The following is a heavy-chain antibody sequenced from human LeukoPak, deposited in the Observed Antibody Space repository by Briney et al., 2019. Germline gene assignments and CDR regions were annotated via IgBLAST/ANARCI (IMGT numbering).Heavy chain of an antibody. Sequence: PGGSLSLSCAASGFTFSSYGKHWVRQAPGKGVVWVRVISYDGSNKCYADSVKGRMAMFRDNSENTMYLQMHSLRAQDAAVYYCANELFNQYSSSWYVDYWGQGTLVTVSS. CDR1: GFTFSSYG. V-gene: IGHV3-30*18. D-gene: IGHD6-13*01. CDR3: ANELFNQYSSSWYVDY. J-gene: IGHJ4*02. CDR2: ISYDGSNK.